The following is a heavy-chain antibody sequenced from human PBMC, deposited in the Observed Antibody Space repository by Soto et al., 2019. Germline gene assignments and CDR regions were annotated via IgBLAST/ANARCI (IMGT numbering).Heavy chain of an antibody. V-gene: IGHV4-30-4*01. Sequence: QVQLQESGPGLVKSSQTLSLTCTVSGGSISSGDYFWSWIRQPPGKALVWIGYIYSTGSTYYNPSLKSRVTISVDTSKNQFSLKLNSVTAADTAVYYCARRMPIDSYPFDYWGQGSLVTVSS. D-gene: IGHD2-2*01. CDR1: GGSISSGDYF. J-gene: IGHJ4*02. CDR2: IYSTGST. CDR3: ARRMPIDSYPFDY.